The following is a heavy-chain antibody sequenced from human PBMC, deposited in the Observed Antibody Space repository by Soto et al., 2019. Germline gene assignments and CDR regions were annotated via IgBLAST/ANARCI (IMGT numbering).Heavy chain of an antibody. CDR1: GGSVRAPDW. V-gene: IGHV4-4*02. CDR2: VHISGHS. J-gene: IGHJ5*01. CDR3: ARVRQGCSANNCYFDP. Sequence: SEPLSLTCTLSGGSVRAPDWWNWVRQSPDKGLEWIAEVHISGHSNYNPSLRSRVSVSIDSSKNQFYLNLNSVTAADTAIYYCARVRQGCSANNCYFDPWGQGTQVTVSS. D-gene: IGHD1-1*01.